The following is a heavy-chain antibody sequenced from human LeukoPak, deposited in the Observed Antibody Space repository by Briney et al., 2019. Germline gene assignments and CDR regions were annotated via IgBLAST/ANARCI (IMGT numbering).Heavy chain of an antibody. CDR1: GGSISSGGYY. CDR3: ARATMIVGQNWYFDL. V-gene: IGHV4-61*08. CDR2: IYYSGST. Sequence: SQTLSLTCTVSGGSISSGGYYWSWIRQPPGKGLEWIGYIYYSGSTNYNPSLKSRVTISVDTSKNQFSLKLSSVTAADTAVYYCARATMIVGQNWYFDLWGRGTLVTVSS. D-gene: IGHD3-22*01. J-gene: IGHJ2*01.